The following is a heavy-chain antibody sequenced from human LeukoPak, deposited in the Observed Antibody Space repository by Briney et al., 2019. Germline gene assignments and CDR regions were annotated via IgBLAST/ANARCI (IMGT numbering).Heavy chain of an antibody. D-gene: IGHD6-13*01. CDR3: ARGYSSSWYNWFDP. J-gene: IGHJ5*02. V-gene: IGHV3-74*01. CDR1: GFTFSSYW. CDR2: INSDGSST. Sequence: GGSLRLSCAASGFTFSSYWMHWVRHAPGKGLVWVSRINSDGSSTSYADSVKGRFTISRDNAKSTLYLQMNSLRVEDTAVYYCARGYSSSWYNWFDPWGQGTLVTVSS.